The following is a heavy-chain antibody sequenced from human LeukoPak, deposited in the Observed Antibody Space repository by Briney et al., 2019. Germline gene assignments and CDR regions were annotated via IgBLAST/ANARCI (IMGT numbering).Heavy chain of an antibody. V-gene: IGHV5-51*01. CDR1: GYSFTSYW. J-gene: IGHJ4*02. CDR2: IYPGDSDT. D-gene: IGHD3-22*01. Sequence: GESLKISCKGSGYSFTSYWIGWVRQMPGKGLEWMGIIYPGDSDTRYSPSFQGQVTISADKSISTAYLQWSSLKASDTAVYYCARLSGYYDSSGYSHLLFDYWGQGTLVTVSS. CDR3: ARLSGYYDSSGYSHLLFDY.